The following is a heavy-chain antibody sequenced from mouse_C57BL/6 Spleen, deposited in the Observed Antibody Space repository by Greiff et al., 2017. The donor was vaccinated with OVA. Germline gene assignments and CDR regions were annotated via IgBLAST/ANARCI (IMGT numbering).Heavy chain of an antibody. CDR2: IYPRDGST. CDR3: ARPPYYGSSYVY. D-gene: IGHD1-1*01. CDR1: GYTFTDHT. Sequence: VKLMESDAELVKPGASVKISCKVSGYTFTDHTIHWMKQRPEQGLEWIGYIYPRDGSTKYNEKFKGKATLTADKSSSTAYMQLNSLTSEDSSVYFCARPPYYGSSYVYWGQGTTLTVSS. J-gene: IGHJ2*01. V-gene: IGHV1-78*01.